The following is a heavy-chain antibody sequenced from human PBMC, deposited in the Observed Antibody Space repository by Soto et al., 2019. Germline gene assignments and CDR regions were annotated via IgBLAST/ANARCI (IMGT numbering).Heavy chain of an antibody. CDR2: ISYDGSNK. V-gene: IGHV3-30*18. J-gene: IGHJ4*02. CDR1: GFTFSSYG. D-gene: IGHD4-17*01. Sequence: QVQLVESGGGVVQPGRSLRLSCAASGFTFSSYGMHWVRQAPGKGLEWVAVISYDGSNKYYADSVKGRFTISRDNSKNTLYLQMNSLRAEDTAVYYCAKWGNDYGDYFDYWGQGTLVTVSS. CDR3: AKWGNDYGDYFDY.